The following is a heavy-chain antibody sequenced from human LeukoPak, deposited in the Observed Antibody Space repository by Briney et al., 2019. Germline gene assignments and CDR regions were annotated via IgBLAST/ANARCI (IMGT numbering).Heavy chain of an antibody. CDR2: FNGSGGST. V-gene: IGHV3-23*01. Sequence: GRNVTLSCAASGFTFSSYAMSWVRQAPGKGLEWVSTFNGSGGSTYYADQVKGRFTISRDNSKNTLYLQMNSLRAEDTAVYYCAKASCSSSMCYADYWGQGTLVTVSS. J-gene: IGHJ4*02. CDR3: AKASCSSSMCYADY. D-gene: IGHD2-2*01. CDR1: GFTFSSYA.